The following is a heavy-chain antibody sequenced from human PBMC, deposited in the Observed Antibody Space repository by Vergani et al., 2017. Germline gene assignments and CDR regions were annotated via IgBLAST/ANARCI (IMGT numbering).Heavy chain of an antibody. D-gene: IGHD2-15*01. V-gene: IGHV3-33*01. Sequence: VELLESGGGLAQPGGSLRLSCAGSGFTLSSHAMHWVRQAPGKGLEWVAFIWYDGSKEYYADSVKGRFTISRDNAKNSLYLQMNSLRAEDTAVYYCARDRGDCSGGSCFHDAFDIWGQGTMVTVSS. J-gene: IGHJ3*02. CDR1: GFTLSSHA. CDR2: IWYDGSKE. CDR3: ARDRGDCSGGSCFHDAFDI.